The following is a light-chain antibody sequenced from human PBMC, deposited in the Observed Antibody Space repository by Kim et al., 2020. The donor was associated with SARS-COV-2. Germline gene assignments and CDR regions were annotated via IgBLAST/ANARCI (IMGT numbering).Light chain of an antibody. CDR2: GKN. Sequence: SSELTQDPAVSVALGQTVRITCQGDSLRSYYASWYQQKPGQAPVLVIYGKNNRPSGIPDRFSCSSSGNTASLTITAAPAEDEADYYCNSRDSSGNLHVFGAGTKVTVL. CDR3: NSRDSSGNLHV. V-gene: IGLV3-19*01. CDR1: SLRSYY. J-gene: IGLJ1*01.